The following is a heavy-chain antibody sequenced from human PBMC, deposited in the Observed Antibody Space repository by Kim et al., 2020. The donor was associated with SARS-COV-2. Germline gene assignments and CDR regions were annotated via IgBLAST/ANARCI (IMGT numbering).Heavy chain of an antibody. J-gene: IGHJ4*02. Sequence: GGSLRLSCAASGFTFSSYAMSWVRQAPGKGLEWVSAISGSGGSTYYADPVKGRFTISRDNSKNTLYLQMNSLGAEDTAVYYCAKGPSAEPFDYWGQGTLVTVSS. CDR2: ISGSGGST. CDR1: GFTFSSYA. CDR3: AKGPSAEPFDY. D-gene: IGHD6-19*01. V-gene: IGHV3-23*01.